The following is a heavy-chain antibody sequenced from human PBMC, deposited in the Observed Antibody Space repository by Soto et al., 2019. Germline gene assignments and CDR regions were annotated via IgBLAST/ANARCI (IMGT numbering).Heavy chain of an antibody. Sequence: GGSLRLSCAASGFTFSSDEMNWVRQAPGKGLEWVSHISSGGGRENFIYDADSVEGRFIIYRDNEKNSLYPQMNSLRAADTAVYYCAREHYHSTVYYFSFGFDIWGQGTMVTVSS. D-gene: IGHD3-22*01. CDR1: GFTFSSDE. J-gene: IGHJ3*02. CDR3: AREHYHSTVYYFSFGFDI. V-gene: IGHV3-48*03. CDR2: ISSGGGRENFI.